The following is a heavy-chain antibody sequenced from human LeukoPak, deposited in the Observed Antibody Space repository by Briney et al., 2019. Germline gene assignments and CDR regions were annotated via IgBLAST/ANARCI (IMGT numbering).Heavy chain of an antibody. CDR1: GGSISSYY. V-gene: IGHV4-39*01. Sequence: SETLSLTCTVSGGSISSYYWSWIRQPPGKGLEWIGSIYYSGSTYYNPSLKSRVTISVDTSKNQFSLKLSSVTAADTAVYYCARLKAAAGTFDYWGQGTLVTVSS. CDR3: ARLKAAAGTFDY. D-gene: IGHD6-13*01. J-gene: IGHJ4*02. CDR2: IYYSGST.